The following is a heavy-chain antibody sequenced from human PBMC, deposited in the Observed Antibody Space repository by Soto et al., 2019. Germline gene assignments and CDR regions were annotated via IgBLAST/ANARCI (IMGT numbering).Heavy chain of an antibody. CDR3: ARDSLRIADREFEY. Sequence: PGWSLRLSCAASGFTFSTYAMHLVRQAPGKGLEWVAVISSNGNNKYYADSVKGRFTISRDNSKNTLYVQMNSLRAEDTAVYYCARDSLRIADREFEYWGQGTLVTVSS. D-gene: IGHD6-6*01. CDR1: GFTFSTYA. V-gene: IGHV3-30-3*01. J-gene: IGHJ4*02. CDR2: ISSNGNNK.